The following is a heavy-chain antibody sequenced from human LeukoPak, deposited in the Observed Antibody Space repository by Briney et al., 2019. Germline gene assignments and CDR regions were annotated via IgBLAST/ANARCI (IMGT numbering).Heavy chain of an antibody. D-gene: IGHD3-10*01. CDR2: ISSNGGST. Sequence: PGGSLRHSCSASGFTFSSYGMHWVRQAPGKGLEYVSVISSNGGSTDYADSVKGRFTISRDNSKNTLYLQMSSLRVEDTAVYYCVKRLAGTYYFDYWGQGTLVTVSS. CDR3: VKRLAGTYYFDY. V-gene: IGHV3-64D*06. J-gene: IGHJ4*02. CDR1: GFTFSSYG.